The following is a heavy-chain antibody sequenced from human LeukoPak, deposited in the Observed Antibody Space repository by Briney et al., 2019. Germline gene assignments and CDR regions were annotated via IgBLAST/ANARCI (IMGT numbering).Heavy chain of an antibody. J-gene: IGHJ4*02. CDR2: IFYSGST. V-gene: IGHV4-59*01. Sequence: SDTLSLTCTVSGGSIRSYYWSWIRQPPGKGLEWIGHIFYSGSTNYNPSLKSRVIISVDTSKNQFSLKVSSVTAADTAIYYCARGYPSGNPDYWGQGTLVTVSS. D-gene: IGHD3-10*01. CDR1: GGSIRSYY. CDR3: ARGYPSGNPDY.